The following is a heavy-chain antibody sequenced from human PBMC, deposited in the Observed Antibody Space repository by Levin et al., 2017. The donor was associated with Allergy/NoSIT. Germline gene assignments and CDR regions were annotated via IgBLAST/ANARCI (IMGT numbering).Heavy chain of an antibody. Sequence: SETLSLTCTVSGGSVSSGSYYWSWIRQPPGKGLEWIGYIYYSGSTNYNPSLKSRVTISVDTSKNQFSLKLSSVTAADTAVYYCARYLAVAGIFDYWGQGTLVTVSS. D-gene: IGHD6-19*01. J-gene: IGHJ4*02. CDR3: ARYLAVAGIFDY. V-gene: IGHV4-61*01. CDR2: IYYSGST. CDR1: GGSVSSGSYY.